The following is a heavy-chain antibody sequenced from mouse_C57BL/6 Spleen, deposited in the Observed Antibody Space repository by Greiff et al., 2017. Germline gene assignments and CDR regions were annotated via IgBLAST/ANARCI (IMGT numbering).Heavy chain of an antibody. D-gene: IGHD1-3*01. CDR3: TVYPLDY. J-gene: IGHJ2*01. CDR1: GFTFSNYW. Sequence: EVKVEESGGGLVQPGGSMKLSCVASGFTFSNYWMNWVRQSPEKGLEWVAQIRLKSENYATHYAESVKGRFTISRDDSKSSVYLQMNNLRAEDTGIYYCTVYPLDYWGQGTTLTVSS. CDR2: IRLKSENYAT. V-gene: IGHV6-3*01.